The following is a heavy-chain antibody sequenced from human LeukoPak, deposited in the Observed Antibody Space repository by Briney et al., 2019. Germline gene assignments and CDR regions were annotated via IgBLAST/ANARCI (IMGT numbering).Heavy chain of an antibody. CDR2: IYYSGST. J-gene: IGHJ3*02. CDR3: AREGSGSYPKGGRAFDI. V-gene: IGHV4-59*12. Sequence: SETLSLTCTVSGGSISSYYWSWIRQPPGKGLEWIGYIYYSGSTNYNPSLKSRVTISVDTSKNQFSLKLSSVTAADTAVYYCAREGSGSYPKGGRAFDIWGQGTMVTVSS. CDR1: GGSISSYY. D-gene: IGHD1-26*01.